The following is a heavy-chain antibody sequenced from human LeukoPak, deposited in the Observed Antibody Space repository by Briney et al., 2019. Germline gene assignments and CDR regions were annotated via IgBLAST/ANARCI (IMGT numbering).Heavy chain of an antibody. V-gene: IGHV5-51*01. D-gene: IGHD2-21*02. CDR3: ARLAYCGGDCYGRYWYFDL. CDR1: GYIFTSYW. CDR2: IYPGDSDT. Sequence: GESLKFSCKGSGYIFTSYWIGWVRQMPGKGLEWMGIIYPGDSDTRYSPSFQGQVTISADKSISTAYLQWSSLKASDTAMYYCARLAYCGGDCYGRYWYFDLWGRGTLVTVSS. J-gene: IGHJ2*01.